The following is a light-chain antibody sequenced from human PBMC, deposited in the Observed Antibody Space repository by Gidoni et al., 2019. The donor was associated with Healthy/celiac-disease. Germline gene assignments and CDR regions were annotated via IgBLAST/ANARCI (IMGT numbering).Light chain of an antibody. J-gene: IGKJ5*01. Sequence: DVQMPQSPSSLSASVGDRVTITCRASQSISSYLNWYQQKPGKAPKLLIYAPSSLQSGVPSRFSGSGSGTDFTLTISSLQPEDFATYYCQQSYSTLITFGQGTRLEIK. CDR3: QQSYSTLIT. CDR2: APS. CDR1: QSISSY. V-gene: IGKV1-39*01.